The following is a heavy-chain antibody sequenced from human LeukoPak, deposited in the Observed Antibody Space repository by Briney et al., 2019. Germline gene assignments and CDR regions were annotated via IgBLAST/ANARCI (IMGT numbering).Heavy chain of an antibody. V-gene: IGHV4-59*12. Sequence: SETLSLTCTVSGGSISSYSWSWIRQPPGKGLEWIGYIYHSGSTYYNPSLKSRVTISVDRSKNQFSLKLSSVTAADTAVYYCARGGYYGSGSYSWFDPWGQGTLVTVSS. D-gene: IGHD3-10*01. CDR3: ARGGYYGSGSYSWFDP. CDR2: IYHSGST. J-gene: IGHJ5*02. CDR1: GGSISSYS.